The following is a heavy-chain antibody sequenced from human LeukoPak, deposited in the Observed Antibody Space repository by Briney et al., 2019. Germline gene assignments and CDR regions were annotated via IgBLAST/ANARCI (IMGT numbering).Heavy chain of an antibody. J-gene: IGHJ4*02. D-gene: IGHD3-16*01. CDR2: ISYEGSNK. Sequence: GGSLRLSCTASGFSFSSYGMHWVRQATGKGLEWVAYISYEGSNKKEADSVKGRFTISRDNSKNTLYLQMNSLRPEDTAVYYCAKPQGGSPPRPFDYWGQGTLVTVSS. V-gene: IGHV3-30*02. CDR3: AKPQGGSPPRPFDY. CDR1: GFSFSSYG.